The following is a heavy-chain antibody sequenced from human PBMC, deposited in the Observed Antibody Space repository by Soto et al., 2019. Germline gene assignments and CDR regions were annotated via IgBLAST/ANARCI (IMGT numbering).Heavy chain of an antibody. CDR1: GGTFSDYG. J-gene: IGHJ5*02. D-gene: IGHD3-22*01. CDR2: IIPIFGTA. V-gene: IGHV1-69*06. Sequence: QVQLVQSGAEVKKPGSSVKVSCKASGGTFSDYGINWVRQSPGRGLEWMGGIIPIFGTANYAQKFQGRVTISSNKSTNSTYMELSSLRYEGMAVYYCARGWDHHDRAGLLTWFDPWGQGTLVTVAS. CDR3: ARGWDHHDRAGLLTWFDP.